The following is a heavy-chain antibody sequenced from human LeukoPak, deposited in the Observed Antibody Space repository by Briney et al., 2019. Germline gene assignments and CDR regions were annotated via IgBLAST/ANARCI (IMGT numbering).Heavy chain of an antibody. CDR2: IRSKAYGGTT. D-gene: IGHD5-18*01. CDR3: TRSGYSYGSMFDY. CDR1: GFTFGDYA. V-gene: IGHV3-49*04. Sequence: GGSLRLXCTASGFTFGDYAMSWVRQAPGKGLEWVGFIRSKAYGGTTEYAASVKGRFTISRDDSKSIAYLQMNSLKTEDTAVYYCTRSGYSYGSMFDYWGQGTLVTVSS. J-gene: IGHJ4*02.